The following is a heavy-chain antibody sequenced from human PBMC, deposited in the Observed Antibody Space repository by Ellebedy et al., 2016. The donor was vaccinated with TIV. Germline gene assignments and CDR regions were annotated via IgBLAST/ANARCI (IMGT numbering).Heavy chain of an antibody. CDR2: ISGSGGDT. Sequence: PGGSLRLSCAASRFTFSSYAMSWVRQAPGKGLEWVSSISGSGGDTYYADSVKGRFTISRDNSKNTLSLQMNSLRAEDTAVYYCARIELTGYWYFDHWGRGTLVTVSS. CDR1: RFTFSSYA. J-gene: IGHJ2*01. V-gene: IGHV3-23*01. D-gene: IGHD1-1*01. CDR3: ARIELTGYWYFDH.